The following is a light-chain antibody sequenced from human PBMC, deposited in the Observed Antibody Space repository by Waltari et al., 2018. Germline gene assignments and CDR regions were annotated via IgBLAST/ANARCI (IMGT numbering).Light chain of an antibody. CDR1: QPITNY. V-gene: IGKV1-33*01. CDR3: QRYDNLPVFA. J-gene: IGKJ3*01. CDR2: DAS. Sequence: DIQLTQSPSSLSASVGDRVTITCQASQPITNYLNWYQQKPGKAPELLIYDASKLQTGVPSRFSGSRSGTEFTFTIVSLQPEDVATYYCQRYDNLPVFAFGPGTKVNVK.